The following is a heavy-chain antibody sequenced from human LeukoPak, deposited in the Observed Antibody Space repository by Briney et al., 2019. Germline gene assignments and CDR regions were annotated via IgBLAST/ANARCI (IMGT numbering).Heavy chain of an antibody. CDR1: GFTFSNYG. D-gene: IGHD1-26*01. Sequence: GGSLRPSCAASGFTFSNYGMHWVRQAPGKGLEWVAFIWYDGSNKYYADSVKGRFTISRDNSKNTLYLQMNSLRAEDTAVYHCAKAPVGLTTDSWGQETLVTVSS. V-gene: IGHV3-30*02. CDR3: AKAPVGLTTDS. J-gene: IGHJ4*02. CDR2: IWYDGSNK.